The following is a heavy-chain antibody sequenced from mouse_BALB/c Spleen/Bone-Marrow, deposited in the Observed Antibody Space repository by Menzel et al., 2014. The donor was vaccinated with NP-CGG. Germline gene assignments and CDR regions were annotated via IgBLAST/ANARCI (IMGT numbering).Heavy chain of an antibody. CDR3: TRGAYYYGSSYDAMDY. V-gene: IGHV5-17*02. D-gene: IGHD1-1*01. Sequence: EVKLVESGGGLVQPGGSRKLSCAASGFTFSSFGMHWVRQAPEKGLEWVAYISSGSSTIYYADTVKGRFTISRDNPKNTLFLQITILSSQDTSMYYCTRGAYYYGSSYDAMDYWGQGTSVTVSS. J-gene: IGHJ4*01. CDR2: ISSGSSTI. CDR1: GFTFSSFG.